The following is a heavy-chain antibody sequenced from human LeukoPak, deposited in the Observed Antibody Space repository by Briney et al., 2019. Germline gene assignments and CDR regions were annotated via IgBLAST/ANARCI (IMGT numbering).Heavy chain of an antibody. Sequence: PSETLSLTCAVYGGSFSGYYWSWIRQPPGKGLEWIGEINHSGSTNYNPSLKSRVTISVDTSKNQFSLKLSSVTAADTAVYYCARAFQQTGFYDILTGYYHYYYYYMDVWGKGTTVTVSS. CDR1: GGSFSGYY. V-gene: IGHV4-34*01. CDR3: ARAFQQTGFYDILTGYYHYYYYYMDV. CDR2: INHSGST. D-gene: IGHD3-9*01. J-gene: IGHJ6*03.